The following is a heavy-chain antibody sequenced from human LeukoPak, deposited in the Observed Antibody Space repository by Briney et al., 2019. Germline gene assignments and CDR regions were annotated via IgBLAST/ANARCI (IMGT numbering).Heavy chain of an antibody. Sequence: ASETLSLTCTVSGGSISSSSYYWGWIRQPPGKGLEWIGSIYYSGSTYYNPSLKNRVTISVDTSKNQFSLKLNSVTAADTAVYYCARHYDFWSGYYFHVWGKGTTVTVSS. V-gene: IGHV4-39*01. CDR2: IYYSGST. CDR1: GGSISSSSYY. J-gene: IGHJ6*04. CDR3: ARHYDFWSGYYFHV. D-gene: IGHD3-3*01.